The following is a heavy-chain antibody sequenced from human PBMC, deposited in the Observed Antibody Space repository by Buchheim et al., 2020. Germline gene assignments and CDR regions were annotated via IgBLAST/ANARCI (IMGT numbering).Heavy chain of an antibody. Sequence: QLQLQESGSGLVKSSQTLSLTCTVSGGSISRGGFSWTWIRQPLGKGLEWIGYMYHSGSIYYSPALKSRATISVDRSKNQFSLNLTSVTAADTAVYYCARVGGSNQRTYWFDPWGQGTL. D-gene: IGHD3-16*01. CDR1: GGSISRGGFS. CDR2: MYHSGSI. V-gene: IGHV4-30-2*01. J-gene: IGHJ5*02. CDR3: ARVGGSNQRTYWFDP.